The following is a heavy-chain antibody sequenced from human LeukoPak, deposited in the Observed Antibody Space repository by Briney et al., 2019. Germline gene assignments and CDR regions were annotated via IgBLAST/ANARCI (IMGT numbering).Heavy chain of an antibody. D-gene: IGHD2-2*01. CDR3: ARGPMGYCSSSSCHFDY. CDR1: GSTLSRYW. J-gene: IGHJ4*02. V-gene: IGHV3-7*01. Sequence: GGSLRLSCAASGSTLSRYWMSWVRQAPGKGLEWVANIKQDGSEKYYVDSVKGRFTISRDNAKEFLYLQMNSLRAEDTAVYYCARGPMGYCSSSSCHFDYWGQGTLVTVSS. CDR2: IKQDGSEK.